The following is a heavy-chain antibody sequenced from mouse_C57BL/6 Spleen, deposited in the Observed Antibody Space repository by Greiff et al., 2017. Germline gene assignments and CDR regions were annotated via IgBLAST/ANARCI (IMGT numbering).Heavy chain of an antibody. Sequence: EVKLVESGAELVKPGASVKLSCTASGFNIKDYYMHWVKQRTEQGLEWIGRIDPEDGETKYAPKFQGKATITADTSSNTAYLQLSSLTSEDTAVYYCALITTDRGAYWGQGTLVTVSA. D-gene: IGHD1-1*01. V-gene: IGHV14-2*01. CDR2: IDPEDGET. J-gene: IGHJ3*01. CDR3: ALITTDRGAY. CDR1: GFNIKDYY.